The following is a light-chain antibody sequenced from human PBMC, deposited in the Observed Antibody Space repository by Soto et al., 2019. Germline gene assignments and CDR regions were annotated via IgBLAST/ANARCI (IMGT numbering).Light chain of an antibody. CDR2: EVS. Sequence: QSVLTQPPSVSGSPGQSVTISCTGTSSDVGSYNRVSWFQQPPGTAPKLIIYEVSNRPSGVPDRFSGSKSGNTASLTISGLQAEDEADYYCSSFTTTSTLVFGGGTKVTV. J-gene: IGLJ2*01. CDR1: SSDVGSYNR. CDR3: SSFTTTSTLV. V-gene: IGLV2-18*02.